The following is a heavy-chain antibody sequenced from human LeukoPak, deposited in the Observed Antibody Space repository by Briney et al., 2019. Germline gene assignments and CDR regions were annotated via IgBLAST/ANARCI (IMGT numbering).Heavy chain of an antibody. V-gene: IGHV3-53*01. CDR3: ARDLNNGSYHWFDP. Sequence: GGSLRLSCEASGFTVSSNYMSWVRQAPGKGLEWVSVIYGGGSTYYADSVKGRFTISRDTSKNTLYLQMNSLRAEDTAIYYCARDLNNGSYHWFDPWGQGTLVTVSS. CDR1: GFTVSSNY. J-gene: IGHJ5*02. CDR2: IYGGGST. D-gene: IGHD1-26*01.